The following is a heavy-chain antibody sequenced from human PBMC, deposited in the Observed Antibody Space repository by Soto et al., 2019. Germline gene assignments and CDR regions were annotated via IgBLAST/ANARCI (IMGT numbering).Heavy chain of an antibody. CDR1: GYSFTSYW. D-gene: IGHD3-22*01. V-gene: IGHV5-10-1*01. CDR2: IDPSDSYT. Sequence: PGESLKISCKGSGYSFTSYWISWVRQMPGKGLEWMGRIDPSDSYTNYSPSFQGHVTISADKSISTAYLQWSSLKASDTAVYYCARRPYYYDSSPFDYWGQGTLVTVSS. J-gene: IGHJ4*02. CDR3: ARRPYYYDSSPFDY.